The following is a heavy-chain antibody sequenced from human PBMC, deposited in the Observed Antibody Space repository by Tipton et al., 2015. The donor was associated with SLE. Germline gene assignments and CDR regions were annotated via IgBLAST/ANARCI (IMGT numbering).Heavy chain of an antibody. CDR3: AGDGSGYYGFDI. Sequence: LRLSCAVSGYSISSGYYWGWTRQPPGKGLEWIGSIYHSGSTYYNPSLESRVTISVDTSKNQFSLKLSSVTAADTAVYYCAGDGSGYYGFDIWGQGAMVTVSS. CDR1: GYSISSGYY. D-gene: IGHD3-22*01. V-gene: IGHV4-38-2*01. J-gene: IGHJ3*02. CDR2: IYHSGST.